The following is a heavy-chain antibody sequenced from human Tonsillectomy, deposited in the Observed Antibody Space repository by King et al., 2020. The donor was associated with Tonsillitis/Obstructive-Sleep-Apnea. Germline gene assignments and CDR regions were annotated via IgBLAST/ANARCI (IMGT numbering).Heavy chain of an antibody. CDR1: GFTFSSYG. J-gene: IGHJ6*03. CDR2: IWYDGSNK. Sequence: VQLVQSGGGVVQPGRSLRLSCAASGFTFSSYGMHWVRQAPGKGLEWVAVIWYDGSNKYYADSVKGRFTISRDNSKNTLYLQMNSLRAEDTAVYYCAKRGRATVPSQDYYYYMDVWGKGTTVTVSS. D-gene: IGHD4-11*01. V-gene: IGHV3-33*06. CDR3: AKRGRATVPSQDYYYYMDV.